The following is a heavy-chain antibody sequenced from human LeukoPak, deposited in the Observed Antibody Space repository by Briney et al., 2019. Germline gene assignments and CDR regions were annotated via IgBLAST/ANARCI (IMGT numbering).Heavy chain of an antibody. CDR2: ISWNSGSI. D-gene: IGHD1-14*01. CDR3: ASKPQPLDAFDI. Sequence: GGSLRLSCAASGFTFDDYAMHWVRQAPGKGLEWVSGISWNSGSIGYADSVKGRFTISRDNAKNSLYLQMNSLRAEDTALYYCASKPQPLDAFDIWGQGTMVTVSS. CDR1: GFTFDDYA. V-gene: IGHV3-9*01. J-gene: IGHJ3*02.